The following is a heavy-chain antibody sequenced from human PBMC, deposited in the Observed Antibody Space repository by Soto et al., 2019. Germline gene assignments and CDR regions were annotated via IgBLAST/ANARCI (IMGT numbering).Heavy chain of an antibody. J-gene: IGHJ4*02. Sequence: EVQLLESGGGLVQPGGSLRLSCAASGFTFSNYAVTWVRQAPGKGLEWVSTISGSGGSTYYADSVKGRFTISRDNSKNTLYLQMNILRPEDTAVYYCAKDQGSSWYEIDYWGQGTLGTVSS. V-gene: IGHV3-23*01. D-gene: IGHD6-13*01. CDR2: ISGSGGST. CDR3: AKDQGSSWYEIDY. CDR1: GFTFSNYA.